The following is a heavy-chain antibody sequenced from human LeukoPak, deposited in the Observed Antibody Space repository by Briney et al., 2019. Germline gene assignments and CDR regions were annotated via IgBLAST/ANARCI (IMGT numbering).Heavy chain of an antibody. J-gene: IGHJ5*02. CDR1: GGSITSGDYY. CDR2: IYLGGSS. V-gene: IGHV4-61*02. Sequence: SETLSLTCAVSGGSITSGDYYWSWLRQPAGKGLEWIGRIYLGGSSSYNPSLKSRVTISADTSKNQFSLILSSVTAADTALYYCARDLYGDGSYFDPWGQGTLVTVSS. D-gene: IGHD4-17*01. CDR3: ARDLYGDGSYFDP.